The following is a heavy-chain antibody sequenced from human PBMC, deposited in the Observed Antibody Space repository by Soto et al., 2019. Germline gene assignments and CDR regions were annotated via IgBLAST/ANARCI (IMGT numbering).Heavy chain of an antibody. CDR3: AKGGAQLLHYNWFDP. J-gene: IGHJ5*02. D-gene: IGHD2-2*01. CDR1: GFTFSSYD. CDR2: IGTAGDT. V-gene: IGHV3-13*04. Sequence: GGSLRLSCAASGFTFSSYDMHWVRQPTGKGLEWVSAIGTAGDTYYPDSVKGRFTVSRDNSKNTLYLQMNSLRAEDTAVYYCAKGGAQLLHYNWFDPWGQGTLVTVSS.